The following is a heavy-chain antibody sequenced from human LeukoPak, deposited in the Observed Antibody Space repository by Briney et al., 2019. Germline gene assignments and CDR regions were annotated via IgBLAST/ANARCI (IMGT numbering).Heavy chain of an antibody. D-gene: IGHD6-13*01. CDR1: GGSFSGYY. V-gene: IGHV4-34*01. CDR3: ARRSSSGAFDI. J-gene: IGHJ3*02. CDR2: INHSGST. Sequence: SETLSLTCGVYGGSFSGYYWSWIRQPPGKGLEWIGEINHSGSTNYNPSLKSRVTISVDTSKNHFSLKLSSVTAADTAVYYCARRSSSGAFDIWGQGTMVTVSS.